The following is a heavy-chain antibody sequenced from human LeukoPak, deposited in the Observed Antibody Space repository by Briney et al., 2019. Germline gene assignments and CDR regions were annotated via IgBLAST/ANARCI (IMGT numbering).Heavy chain of an antibody. CDR2: INSDGRTT. CDR1: GFTFSSYW. Sequence: GGSLRLSCAASGFTFSSYWMHWVRQAPGKGLVWVSRINSDGRTTNYADSVKGRFTISRDNAKNTLYLQMNSLRAEDTAVYYCAARYCSNGVCHFYWGQGTLVTVSS. V-gene: IGHV3-74*01. CDR3: AARYCSNGVCHFY. J-gene: IGHJ4*02. D-gene: IGHD2-8*01.